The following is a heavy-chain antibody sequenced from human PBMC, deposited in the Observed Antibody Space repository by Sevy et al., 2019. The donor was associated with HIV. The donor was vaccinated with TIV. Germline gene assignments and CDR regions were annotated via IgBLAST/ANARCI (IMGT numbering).Heavy chain of an antibody. V-gene: IGHV3-7*01. CDR3: ARGPPQRVGSVGGMDV. D-gene: IGHD6-25*01. Sequence: GGSLRLSCAASGFTFSSYWMSWVRQAPGKGLEWVANIKQDGGEKYYVDSVKGRFSISRDNAKNSLYLQMNSLRVEDTAGYHCARGPPQRVGSVGGMDVWGQGTTVTDSS. CDR1: GFTFSSYW. CDR2: IKQDGGEK. J-gene: IGHJ6*02.